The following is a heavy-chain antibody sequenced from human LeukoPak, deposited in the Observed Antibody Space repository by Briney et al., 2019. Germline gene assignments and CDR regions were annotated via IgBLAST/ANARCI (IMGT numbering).Heavy chain of an antibody. D-gene: IGHD2-15*01. CDR2: ISTDGYTT. CDR3: VVGGSPGY. V-gene: IGHV3-74*01. CDR1: GLAFSAYK. J-gene: IGHJ4*02. Sequence: GGSMRLSGAASGLAFSAYKMHWVRQAPRKGLVWVSRISTDGYTTDYADFVQGRFTASRDNTKNTWSLEMNSLRAEDTAVYYCVVGGSPGYWGQGTLVTVSS.